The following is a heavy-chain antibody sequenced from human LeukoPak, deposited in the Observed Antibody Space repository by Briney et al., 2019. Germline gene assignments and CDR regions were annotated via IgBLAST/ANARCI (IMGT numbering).Heavy chain of an antibody. J-gene: IGHJ4*02. CDR2: INHSGGT. CDR3: ARRGGIDY. D-gene: IGHD2-15*01. V-gene: IGHV4-34*01. CDR1: GGSFSGYY. Sequence: SETLSLTCAVYGGSFSGYYCTWIRQPPGKGLEWIGEINHSGGTKYNPSLRSRVTISLDTSKNQFSLKLSSVTAADTAVYYCARRGGIDYWGQGTLVTVSS.